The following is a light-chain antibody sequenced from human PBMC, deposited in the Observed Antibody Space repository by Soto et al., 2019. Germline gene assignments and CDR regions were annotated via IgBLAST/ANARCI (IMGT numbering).Light chain of an antibody. CDR3: QKRSDWPLT. V-gene: IGKV3-11*01. CDR2: EAF. CDR1: QTVGNH. J-gene: IGKJ3*01. Sequence: EIVMTQSPATLSSSPGERATLSCGASQTVGNHLTWYQQKPGQAPRLLIYEAFNRATGIPARFSGSGSGTDFTLTISSLEPEDFAVYYCQKRSDWPLTFGPGTKVDIK.